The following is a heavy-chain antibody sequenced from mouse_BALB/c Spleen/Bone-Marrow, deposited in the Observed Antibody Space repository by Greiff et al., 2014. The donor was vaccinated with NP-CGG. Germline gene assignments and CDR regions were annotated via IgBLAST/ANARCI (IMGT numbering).Heavy chain of an antibody. CDR1: GFNIKDTY. V-gene: IGHV14-3*02. D-gene: IGHD1-1*01. J-gene: IGHJ4*01. CDR3: ARSYYAMDY. Sequence: EVNLVESGAELVKPGASVKLSCTASGFNIKDTYMHWVKQWPEQGLEWIGRIDPANGNTKYDPKFQGKATITADTSSNSPYLQLSSLTSEDTAVYYCARSYYAMDYWVQGTSGTVSS. CDR2: IDPANGNT.